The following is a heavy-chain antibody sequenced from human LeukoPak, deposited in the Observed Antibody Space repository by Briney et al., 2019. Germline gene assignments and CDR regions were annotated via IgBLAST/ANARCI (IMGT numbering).Heavy chain of an antibody. CDR2: ISYDGSNK. CDR3: ARGWSSSSYFPF. CDR1: GFTFSNYA. V-gene: IGHV3-30-3*01. D-gene: IGHD6-6*01. Sequence: GGSLRLSCAASGFTFSNYAMHWVRQAPGKGLEWVTVISYDGSNKHYADSVKGRFTISRDNSKNTLYLQMNSLRAEDTAVYYCARGWSSSSYFPFWGQGTLVTVSS. J-gene: IGHJ4*02.